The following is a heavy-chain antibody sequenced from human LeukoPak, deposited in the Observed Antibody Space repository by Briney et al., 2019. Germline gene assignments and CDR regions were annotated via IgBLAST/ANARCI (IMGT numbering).Heavy chain of an antibody. J-gene: IGHJ6*02. Sequence: ASVKVSCKVSGYTLTELSMHWVRQAPGKGLEWMGGFDPEDGETIYAQKFQGRVTMTEDTSTDTAYMELSSLRSEDTAVYYCATALFRDYGDYGALYYYGMDVWGQGTTVTVPS. V-gene: IGHV1-24*01. CDR2: FDPEDGET. D-gene: IGHD4-17*01. CDR1: GYTLTELS. CDR3: ATALFRDYGDYGALYYYGMDV.